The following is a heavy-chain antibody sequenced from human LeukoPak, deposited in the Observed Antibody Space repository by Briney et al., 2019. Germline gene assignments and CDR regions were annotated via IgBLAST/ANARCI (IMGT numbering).Heavy chain of an antibody. D-gene: IGHD3-10*01. V-gene: IGHV5-51*01. CDR1: GYSFTNYW. CDR3: ARGDGRRGFYFDY. J-gene: IGHJ4*02. Sequence: GESLKISCKGSGYSFTNYWIGWVRQIPGKGLEWMGIIYPGDSDTRCSPSFDGQVTVSADKSINSAWLQWNSLKASDTAMYYCARGDGRRGFYFDYWGQGTLVTVSS. CDR2: IYPGDSDT.